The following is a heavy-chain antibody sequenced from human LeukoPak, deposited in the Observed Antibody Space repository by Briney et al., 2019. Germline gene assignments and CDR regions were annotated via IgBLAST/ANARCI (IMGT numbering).Heavy chain of an antibody. Sequence: PGGSLRLSCAASGFTFSSCAMSWVRQAPGKGLEWVSAISGSGGSTYYADSVKGRFTISRDNSKNTLYLQMNSLRAEDTAVYYCAKHYGGNQCFDLWGRGTLVTVSS. D-gene: IGHD4-23*01. J-gene: IGHJ2*01. CDR1: GFTFSSCA. CDR3: AKHYGGNQCFDL. V-gene: IGHV3-23*01. CDR2: ISGSGGST.